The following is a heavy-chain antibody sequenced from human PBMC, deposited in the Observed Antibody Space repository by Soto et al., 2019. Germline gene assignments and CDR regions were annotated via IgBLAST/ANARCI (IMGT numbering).Heavy chain of an antibody. CDR1: GFTFNSYA. CDR2: ISGSGGSK. J-gene: IGHJ4*01. V-gene: IGHV3-23*01. D-gene: IGHD1-26*01. Sequence: PGVSLRLSCAASGFTFNSYAMSWVRQAPGKGLEWVSAISGSGGSKYYAESVKGGFTISTDNSKNTLFLQMNSLRAEDTAVYYCAKGGGSYYLAHFEYWGHGTLVTVSS. CDR3: AKGGGSYYLAHFEY.